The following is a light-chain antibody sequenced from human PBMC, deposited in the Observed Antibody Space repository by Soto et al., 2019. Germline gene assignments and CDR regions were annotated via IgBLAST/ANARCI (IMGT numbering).Light chain of an antibody. Sequence: EMVMTQSPATLSVSPGERATLSCRASQSVSSNLAWYQQKPGQAPRLLIYGASTRATGIPARFSGSGSGTEFTLTISSLKSEDFAVHYCQQYNNWPPWTFGQGTKVDIK. CDR2: GAS. J-gene: IGKJ1*01. V-gene: IGKV3-15*01. CDR1: QSVSSN. CDR3: QQYNNWPPWT.